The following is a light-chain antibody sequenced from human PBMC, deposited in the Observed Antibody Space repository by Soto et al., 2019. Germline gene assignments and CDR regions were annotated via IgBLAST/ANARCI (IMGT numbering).Light chain of an antibody. J-gene: IGKJ4*01. CDR3: QQYTNWPPLT. CDR2: GAS. CDR1: QSVSSN. Sequence: EIVMTQSPATLSVSPGERATLSCRASQSVSSNLVWYQQKPGQAPRLLIYGASTRATGIPARFSGSGSGTEISITISSLQSEDFAVHYCQQYTNWPPLTFGGGTKVEIK. V-gene: IGKV3D-15*01.